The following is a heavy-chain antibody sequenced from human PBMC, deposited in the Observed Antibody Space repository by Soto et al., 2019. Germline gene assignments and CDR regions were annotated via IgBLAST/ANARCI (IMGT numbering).Heavy chain of an antibody. CDR2: ISWNGGSI. D-gene: IGHD5-18*01. CDR3: AKGRSYGLSPFYYYMDV. J-gene: IGHJ6*03. CDR1: GFTFDDYA. Sequence: GGSLRLSCAASGFTFDDYAMHWVRQAPGKGLEWVSGISWNGGSIYYADSVKGRFTISRDNAKNTLYLQMNSLRAEDTAVYYCAKGRSYGLSPFYYYMDVWGKGTTVTVSS. V-gene: IGHV3-9*01.